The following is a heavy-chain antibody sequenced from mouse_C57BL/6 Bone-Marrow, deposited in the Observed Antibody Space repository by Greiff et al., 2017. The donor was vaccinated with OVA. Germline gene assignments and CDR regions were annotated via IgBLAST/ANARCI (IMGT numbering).Heavy chain of an antibody. CDR3: ARSQIYYYWMDY. D-gene: IGHD1-1*01. V-gene: IGHV1-64*01. Sequence: QVQLQQPGAELVKPGASVKLSCKASGYTFTSYWMHWVKQRPGQGLEWIGMIHPNSGSTNYNEKFKSKATLTVDKSSSTAYMQLSSLTSEDSAVYYCARSQIYYYWMDYWGQGTSVTVSS. J-gene: IGHJ4*01. CDR2: IHPNSGST. CDR1: GYTFTSYW.